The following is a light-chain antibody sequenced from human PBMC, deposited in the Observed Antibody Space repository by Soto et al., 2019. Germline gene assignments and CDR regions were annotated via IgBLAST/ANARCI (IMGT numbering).Light chain of an antibody. CDR1: QSVSSY. J-gene: IGKJ5*01. CDR2: GAS. CDR3: QQYNNWPLIT. V-gene: IGKV3-15*01. Sequence: ESVLTQSKATLSLSPGERATLSCRASQSVSSYLAWYQQKPGQAPRLLIYGASARAAGIPARFSASGSGTEFTLTISSLQSEDFAIYYCQQYNNWPLITFGQGTRLEIK.